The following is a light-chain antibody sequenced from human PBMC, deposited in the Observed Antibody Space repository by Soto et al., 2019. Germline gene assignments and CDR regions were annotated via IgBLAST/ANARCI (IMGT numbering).Light chain of an antibody. V-gene: IGKV1-17*01. CDR2: GSS. Sequence: DIQMTQSPSSLSASVGDRVTVTWRASQGIRDALVWYQQKPGKAPKRLIYGSSTLQSGVPSRFSGSGSETEFTLTISSLQPEDSATYYCLQHNSLPLTFGQGTKVEIK. CDR1: QGIRDA. J-gene: IGKJ1*01. CDR3: LQHNSLPLT.